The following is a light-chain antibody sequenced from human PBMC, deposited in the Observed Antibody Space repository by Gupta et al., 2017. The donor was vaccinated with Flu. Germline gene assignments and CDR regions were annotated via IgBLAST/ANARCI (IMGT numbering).Light chain of an antibody. Sequence: QSALTQPASVSGSPGQSITISCTGTSSDVGDYNRVSWYQQHPGKAPKLIVYEVSNRPSGVSNRFSGSKSGNKASLTISGLQADDEADYYCSSYTRSTASIIAWVFGGGTKMTVL. J-gene: IGLJ3*02. CDR3: SSYTRSTASIIAWV. V-gene: IGLV2-14*01. CDR2: EVS. CDR1: SSDVGDYNR.